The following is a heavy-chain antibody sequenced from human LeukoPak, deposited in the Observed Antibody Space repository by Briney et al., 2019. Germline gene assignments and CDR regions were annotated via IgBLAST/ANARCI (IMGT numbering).Heavy chain of an antibody. D-gene: IGHD3-9*01. CDR2: IYTSGST. CDR1: GGSISSYY. J-gene: IGHJ4*02. V-gene: IGHV4-4*07. CDR3: ARANYDILTGYPLPIFDY. Sequence: SETLCLTCSASGGSISSYYWSWIRQPAGKGLEWIGRIYTSGSTNYNPSLKSRVTMSVDTSKIQFSLKLSSVTAADTAVYYCARANYDILTGYPLPIFDYWGQGTLVTVSS.